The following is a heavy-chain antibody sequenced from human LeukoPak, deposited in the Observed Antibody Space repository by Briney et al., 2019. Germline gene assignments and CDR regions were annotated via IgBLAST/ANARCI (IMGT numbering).Heavy chain of an antibody. CDR1: GCIFTGHY. CDR3: ARSSRWPPFDF. V-gene: IGHV1-2*02. J-gene: IGHJ4*02. D-gene: IGHD2-15*01. Sequence: ASVKVSCEASGCIFTGHYMHWVRQAPGQGLEWMGWINPNSGATNYAQKFQARVTLTRDTSITTAYMDLSRLRSDDTAVYFCARSSRWPPFDFWGQGTLVTVSS. CDR2: INPNSGAT.